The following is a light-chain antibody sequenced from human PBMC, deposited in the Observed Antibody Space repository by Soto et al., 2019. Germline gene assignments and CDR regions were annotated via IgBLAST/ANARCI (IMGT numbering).Light chain of an antibody. Sequence: DIQMTQSPSSVSASVGDRVTITCRASQDISDWLAWHQQKPGEAPKLLIYAATTLHSGVPSRFSGSGSGTDFTLTISCLQPEDFATYYCQQGHTFPLTFGGGTKVEIK. V-gene: IGKV1-12*01. CDR2: AAT. CDR3: QQGHTFPLT. CDR1: QDISDW. J-gene: IGKJ4*01.